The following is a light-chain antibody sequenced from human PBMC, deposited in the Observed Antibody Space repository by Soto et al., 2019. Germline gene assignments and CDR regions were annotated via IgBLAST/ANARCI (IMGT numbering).Light chain of an antibody. CDR2: DVS. CDR1: SSDVGGYKS. J-gene: IGLJ1*01. CDR3: NSYTSSSTFPCV. Sequence: QSVLTQPRSVSGSPGQSVTISCAGTSSDVGGYKSVSWYQQHPGKAPKLMIYDVSDRPSGVSNRFSGSKSGNTASLTISGLQAEDEADYYCNSYTSSSTFPCVFGTGTKVTVL. V-gene: IGLV2-14*01.